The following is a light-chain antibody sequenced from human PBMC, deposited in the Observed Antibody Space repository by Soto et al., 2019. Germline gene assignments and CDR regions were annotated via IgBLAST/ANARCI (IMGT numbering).Light chain of an antibody. CDR3: QQYNSYWT. V-gene: IGKV1-5*01. CDR1: QSISSW. J-gene: IGKJ1*01. Sequence: DSQITPSASTPSASVGDRVTITCRASQSISSWLAWYQQKPGKAPKLLIYDASSLESGVPSRFSGSGSGTEFTLTISSLQPDDFATYYCQQYNSYWTFGQGTKVDIK. CDR2: DAS.